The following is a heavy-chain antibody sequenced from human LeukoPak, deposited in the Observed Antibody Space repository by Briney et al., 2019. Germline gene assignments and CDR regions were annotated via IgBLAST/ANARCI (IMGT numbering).Heavy chain of an antibody. CDR2: ISFSSTYI. D-gene: IGHD2-21*01. CDR1: GFTFSSYN. CDR3: ATDLFDYMDV. Sequence: NPGGSLRLSCAASGFTFSSYNMNWVRQAPGNGLEWVSSISFSSTYIYYADSVKGRFTISRDNAKNSLYLQMNSLRAEDTAVYYCATDLFDYMDVWGKGTTVTVSS. J-gene: IGHJ6*03. V-gene: IGHV3-21*01.